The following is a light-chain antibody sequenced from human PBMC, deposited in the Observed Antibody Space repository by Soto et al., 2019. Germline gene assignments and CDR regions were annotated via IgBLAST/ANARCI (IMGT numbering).Light chain of an antibody. CDR1: QGISSY. CDR2: AAS. Sequence: AIRMTQSPSSFSASTGDRVTITCRASQGISSYLAWYQQKPGKAPKLLIYAASTLQSGVPSRFSGSVSGTDFTLTISCLQSEDFATYYCKQYYSYPPITCGQGTRLDIK. CDR3: KQYYSYPPIT. J-gene: IGKJ5*01. V-gene: IGKV1-8*01.